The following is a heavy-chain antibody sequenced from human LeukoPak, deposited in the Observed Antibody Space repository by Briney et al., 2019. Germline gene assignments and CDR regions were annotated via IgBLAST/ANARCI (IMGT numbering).Heavy chain of an antibody. V-gene: IGHV3-21*01. CDR2: ISSSSSNI. Sequence: PGGSLRLSCAASGFTFSSYSMNWVRQAPGKGLEWVSSISSSSSNICYADSVKGRFTISRDNAKNSLYLQMNSLRAEDTAVYYCASSSYCTNGVCYTRTTVVSHFDYWGQGTLVTVSS. J-gene: IGHJ4*02. CDR3: ASSSYCTNGVCYTRTTVVSHFDY. CDR1: GFTFSSYS. D-gene: IGHD2-8*01.